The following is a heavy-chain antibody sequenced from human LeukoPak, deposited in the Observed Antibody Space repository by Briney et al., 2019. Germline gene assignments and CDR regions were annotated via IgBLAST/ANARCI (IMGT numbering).Heavy chain of an antibody. J-gene: IGHJ6*03. CDR1: GYTFTSYD. V-gene: IGHV1-8*01. Sequence: GASVKVSCKASGYTFTSYDINWVRQATGQGLEWMGWMNPNSGNTGYAQKCQGRVTMTRNTSISTAYMELSSLRSEGTALYYCARAVRGVIIKNYYYYYMDVWGKGTTVTVSS. CDR2: MNPNSGNT. CDR3: ARAVRGVIIKNYYYYYMDV. D-gene: IGHD3-10*01.